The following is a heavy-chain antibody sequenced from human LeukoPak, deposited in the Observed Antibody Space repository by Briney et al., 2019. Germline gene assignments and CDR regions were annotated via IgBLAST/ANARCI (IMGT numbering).Heavy chain of an antibody. Sequence: SETLSLTCGVYGGSFSGYYWSWIRQPPGKGLEWIGEINHSGSTNYNPSLKSRVTISVDTSKNQLSLKLSSVTAADTAVYYCARARSTMVRGVVEPLYFDYWGQGTLVTVSA. CDR1: GGSFSGYY. V-gene: IGHV4-34*09. CDR3: ARARSTMVRGVVEPLYFDY. CDR2: INHSGST. J-gene: IGHJ4*02. D-gene: IGHD3-10*01.